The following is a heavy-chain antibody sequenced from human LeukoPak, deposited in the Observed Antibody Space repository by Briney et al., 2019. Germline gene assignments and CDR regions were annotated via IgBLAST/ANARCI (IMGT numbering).Heavy chain of an antibody. Sequence: GASVKVSCKASGCTFTGYYMHWVRQAPGQGLEWMGWINPNSGGTNYAQKFQGRVTMTRDTSISTAYMELSRLRSDDTAVYYCARDRAQRYGSGPAGYWGQGTLVTVSS. J-gene: IGHJ4*02. CDR2: INPNSGGT. V-gene: IGHV1-2*02. D-gene: IGHD3-10*01. CDR3: ARDRAQRYGSGPAGY. CDR1: GCTFTGYY.